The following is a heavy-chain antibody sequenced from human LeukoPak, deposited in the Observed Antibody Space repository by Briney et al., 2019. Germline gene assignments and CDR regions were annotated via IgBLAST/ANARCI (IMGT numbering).Heavy chain of an antibody. CDR1: AFTFSNYG. CDR3: AKDVRAAAGYFDY. J-gene: IGHJ4*02. Sequence: PGRSLRLSCAASAFTFSNYGMHWVRQAPGKGLEWVAVISFDGSNKYYADSVKGRFTISRDNSKNTLYLQMNSLRAEDTAVYYCAKDVRAAAGYFDYWGQGIMVTVSS. D-gene: IGHD6-13*01. CDR2: ISFDGSNK. V-gene: IGHV3-30*18.